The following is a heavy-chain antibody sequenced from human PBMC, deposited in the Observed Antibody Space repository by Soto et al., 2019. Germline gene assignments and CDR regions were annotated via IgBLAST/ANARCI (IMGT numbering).Heavy chain of an antibody. J-gene: IGHJ6*02. V-gene: IGHV4-59*01. Sequence: QVQLQESGPGLVRPSETLSLTCTVSGGSISSYYWTWIRQPPGKGLEWIGYIYYSGSTNYNPSLKRRGTISADTSKNQFSLKLSSVTAADTAVYYCARDSATLGMDVWGQGTTVTVSS. CDR3: ARDSATLGMDV. CDR2: IYYSGST. D-gene: IGHD5-12*01. CDR1: GGSISSYY.